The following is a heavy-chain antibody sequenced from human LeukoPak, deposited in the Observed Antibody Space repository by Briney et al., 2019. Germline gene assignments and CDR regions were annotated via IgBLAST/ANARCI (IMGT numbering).Heavy chain of an antibody. CDR2: INPNSGGT. CDR1: GYTFTGYY. V-gene: IGHV1-2*02. CDR3: ARDLDSSGWYGGGYFDY. Sequence: ASVKVSCKASGYTFTGYYMHWVRQAPGQGLEWMGWINPNSGGTNYAQKFQGRVTMTRDTSISTAYMELRRLRSDDTAVYYCARDLDSSGWYGGGYFDYWGQGTLVTVSS. J-gene: IGHJ4*02. D-gene: IGHD6-19*01.